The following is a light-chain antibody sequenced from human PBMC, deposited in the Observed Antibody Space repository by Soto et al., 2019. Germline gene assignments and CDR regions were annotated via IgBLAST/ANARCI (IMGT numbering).Light chain of an antibody. Sequence: QSVLTQPPSASGTPGQRVTISCSGSSSNIGSNTVNWYQQLPGTAPKLLSYSNNQRPSGVPDRFSGSKSGTSASLAISGLQSEDEADYDCAAWDDRLNGPIFGGGTQLTVL. CDR3: AAWDDRLNGPI. J-gene: IGLJ2*01. CDR2: SNN. V-gene: IGLV1-44*01. CDR1: SSNIGSNT.